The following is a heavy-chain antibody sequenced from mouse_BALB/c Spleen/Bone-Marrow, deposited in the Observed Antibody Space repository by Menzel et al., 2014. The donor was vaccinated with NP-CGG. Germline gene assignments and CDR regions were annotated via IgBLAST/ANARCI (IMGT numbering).Heavy chain of an antibody. CDR1: GFNIKDTY. CDR3: ARWEYYAMDY. J-gene: IGHJ4*01. CDR2: IDPANGNT. Sequence: VQLQQPGAELVKPGASDKLYCTASGFNIKDTYMHWVKQRPEQGLEWIGRIDPANGNTKYDPKFQGKATITADTSSNTAYLQLSSLTSEDTAVYYCARWEYYAMDYWGQGTSVTVSS. D-gene: IGHD4-1*01. V-gene: IGHV14-3*02.